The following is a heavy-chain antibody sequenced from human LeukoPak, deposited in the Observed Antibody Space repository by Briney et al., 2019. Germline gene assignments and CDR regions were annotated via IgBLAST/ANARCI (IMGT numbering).Heavy chain of an antibody. J-gene: IGHJ4*02. CDR2: ISSYSTNI. Sequence: GGSLRLSCAASGFTLSSYSMNWVRQAPGKGLEWVSSISSYSTNIYYAESVRGRFTISRDNAKNSLYLQMNSLRAEDTAVYYCARGQYVEMATTSFDYWGQGTLVIVSS. V-gene: IGHV3-21*01. CDR1: GFTLSSYS. D-gene: IGHD5-24*01. CDR3: ARGQYVEMATTSFDY.